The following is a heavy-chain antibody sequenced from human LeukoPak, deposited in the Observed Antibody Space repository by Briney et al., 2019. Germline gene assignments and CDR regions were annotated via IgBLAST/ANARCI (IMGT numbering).Heavy chain of an antibody. CDR3: ARSFEPTVADPFDI. D-gene: IGHD4-23*01. Sequence: TSETLSLTCTVSGGSISSYYWSWIRQPPGKGLEWIGYIYYSGSTNYNPSLKSRVTISVDTSKKHFSLKLRSVTAADTAVYYCARSFEPTVADPFDIWGQGTMVTVSS. V-gene: IGHV4-59*08. CDR2: IYYSGST. CDR1: GGSISSYY. J-gene: IGHJ3*02.